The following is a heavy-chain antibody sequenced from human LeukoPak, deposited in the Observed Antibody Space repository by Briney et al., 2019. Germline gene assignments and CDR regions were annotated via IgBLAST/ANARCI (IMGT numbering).Heavy chain of an antibody. J-gene: IGHJ1*01. V-gene: IGHV3-66*02. Sequence: GGSLRLSCAASGFIVSTNYMTWARQAPGKGLQWVAILFSDRRTFYADTVKGRFTVSRDNSKNTLYLQMNSLRPEDTAVYYCAKDVVIGASYDYGDYIPLPHWGQGTLVTVSS. D-gene: IGHD4-17*01. CDR2: LFSDRRT. CDR3: AKDVVIGASYDYGDYIPLPH. CDR1: GFIVSTNY.